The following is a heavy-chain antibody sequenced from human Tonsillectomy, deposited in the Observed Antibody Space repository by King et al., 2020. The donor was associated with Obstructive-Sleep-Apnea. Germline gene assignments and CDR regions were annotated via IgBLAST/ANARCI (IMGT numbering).Heavy chain of an antibody. CDR3: TRDRRDGYNPIAFDI. CDR2: IRSKAYGGTT. Sequence: VQLVESGGGLVQTGRSLRLSCTASGFTFGDYTMSWFRQAPGKGLEWVGFIRSKAYGGTTEYAASVKGRFTISRDESKSIAYLQMNSLKTEDTAVYSCTRDRRDGYNPIAFDIWGQGTLVTVSS. D-gene: IGHD5-24*01. J-gene: IGHJ3*02. V-gene: IGHV3-49*03. CDR1: GFTFGDYT.